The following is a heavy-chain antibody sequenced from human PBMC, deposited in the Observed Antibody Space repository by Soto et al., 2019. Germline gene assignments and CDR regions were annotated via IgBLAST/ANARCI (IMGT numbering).Heavy chain of an antibody. CDR1: GFTFSSYG. Sequence: GGSLRLSCAASGFTFSSYGMHWVRQAPGKGLEWVAVISYDGSNKYYADSVKGRFTISRDNFKNTLFLQMNSLRDEDTAVYYCAREFCSGGNCYTYYFDPWGQGIPVTVSS. D-gene: IGHD2-15*01. V-gene: IGHV3-30*03. CDR2: ISYDGSNK. J-gene: IGHJ5*02. CDR3: AREFCSGGNCYTYYFDP.